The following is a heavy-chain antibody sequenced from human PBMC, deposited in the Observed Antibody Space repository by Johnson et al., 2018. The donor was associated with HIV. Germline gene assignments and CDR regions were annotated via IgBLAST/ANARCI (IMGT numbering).Heavy chain of an antibody. CDR2: IYSGGIT. CDR1: GFTVSSNY. J-gene: IGHJ3*02. V-gene: IGHV3-66*01. CDR3: ARDLFPLVVPGAIGTGAFDI. D-gene: IGHD2-2*01. Sequence: VQLVESGGGLVQPGGSLRLSCAVSGFTVSSNYMNWVRQAPGKGLEWVSVIYSGGITYYADSVKGRFTISRDNSKKMLYLQMNSLRAEDTAVYHCARDLFPLVVPGAIGTGAFDIWGQGTKVTVSS.